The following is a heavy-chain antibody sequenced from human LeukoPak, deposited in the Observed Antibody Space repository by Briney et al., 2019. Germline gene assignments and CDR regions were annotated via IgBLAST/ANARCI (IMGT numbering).Heavy chain of an antibody. J-gene: IGHJ4*02. Sequence: SETLSLTCTVSGGSISSSNYYWGWLRQPPGKGLEWIGNIYYSGSTYYNPSLKSRVTISVDTSKNHFSLKLSSVTAADTAVYYCARLVAVAGVFDYWGQGTLVTVSS. CDR1: GGSISSSNYY. CDR2: IYYSGST. D-gene: IGHD6-19*01. V-gene: IGHV4-39*02. CDR3: ARLVAVAGVFDY.